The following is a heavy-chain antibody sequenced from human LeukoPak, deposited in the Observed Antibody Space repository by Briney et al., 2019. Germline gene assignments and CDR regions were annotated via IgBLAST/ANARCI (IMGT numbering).Heavy chain of an antibody. J-gene: IGHJ6*03. V-gene: IGHV3-33*06. CDR3: AKDWGYCSSTSCYTLYYMDV. D-gene: IGHD2-2*01. CDR1: GFTFSSYG. Sequence: PGGSLRLSCAASGFTFSSYGMHWVRQAPGKGLEWVAVIWYDGSNKYYADSVKGRFTISRDNSKNTLYLQMNSLKAEDTAVYYCAKDWGYCSSTSCYTLYYMDVWGKGTTVTVS. CDR2: IWYDGSNK.